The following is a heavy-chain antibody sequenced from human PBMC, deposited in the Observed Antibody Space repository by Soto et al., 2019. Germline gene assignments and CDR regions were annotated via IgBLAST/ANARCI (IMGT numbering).Heavy chain of an antibody. D-gene: IGHD2-21*02. CDR1: GFSLSTGGVG. CDR3: IQSRCGGDCLQSYASYYYYGMDV. J-gene: IGHJ6*02. CDR2: IYWDDDK. Sequence: SGPTLVNPTQTLTLTCTFAGFSLSTGGVGVGWIRQPPGKALEWLALIYWDDDKRYSPSLRSRLTITKDTSKNQVVLTMTNMDPVDTATYYCIQSRCGGDCLQSYASYYYYGMDVWGQGTTVTVSS. V-gene: IGHV2-5*02.